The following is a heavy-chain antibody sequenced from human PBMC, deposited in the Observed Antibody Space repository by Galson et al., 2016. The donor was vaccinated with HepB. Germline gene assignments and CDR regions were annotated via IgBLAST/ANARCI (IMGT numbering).Heavy chain of an antibody. CDR3: ARHAPVTTRGGSWYFDL. J-gene: IGHJ2*01. CDR1: GGNSNNDY. V-gene: IGHV4-59*08. D-gene: IGHD4-17*01. Sequence: TLSLTCNVSGGNSNNDYWSWIRQPPGKGLEWIGYIYYRGNTNYNPSLKSRVTISVDRSKNQLSLKLTSVTAADTAVYYCARHAPVTTRGGSWYFDLWGRGTLVTISS. CDR2: IYYRGNT.